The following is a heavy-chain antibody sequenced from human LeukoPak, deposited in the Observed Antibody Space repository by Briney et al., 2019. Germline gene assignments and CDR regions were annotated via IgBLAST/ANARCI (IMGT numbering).Heavy chain of an antibody. D-gene: IGHD5-18*01. CDR1: GLTFSDFW. CDR3: ATGHSYGYDY. Sequence: GGSLRLSCTASGLTFSDFWMHWVRQPPGKGLVWVALVKGDGRTTIYADSVKGRFTISRDNAKNTLYLQMNSLRADDSGVYYCATGHSYGYDYWGRGSWSPSRQ. J-gene: IGHJ4*02. CDR2: VKGDGRTT. V-gene: IGHV3-74*01.